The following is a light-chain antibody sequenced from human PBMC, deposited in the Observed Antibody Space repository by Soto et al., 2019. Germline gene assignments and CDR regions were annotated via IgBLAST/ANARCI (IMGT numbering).Light chain of an antibody. Sequence: QSVLTQPASVSGSPGQSIAISCTGTSSDVGGYNYVSWYQQHPGKAPKLMIYEVSNRPSGVSDRFSGSKSGNTASLAISGLQAEDGADYYCSSYATNRDVVFGGGTKLTVL. V-gene: IGLV2-14*01. CDR3: SSYATNRDVV. CDR2: EVS. CDR1: SSDVGGYNY. J-gene: IGLJ2*01.